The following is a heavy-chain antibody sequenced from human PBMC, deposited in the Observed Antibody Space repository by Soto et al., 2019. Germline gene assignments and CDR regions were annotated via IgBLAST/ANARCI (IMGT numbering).Heavy chain of an antibody. CDR2: ISNDGTKK. J-gene: IGHJ4*02. D-gene: IGHD6-19*01. V-gene: IGHV3-30*03. CDR3: ARDVAMPSGLGLGY. CDR1: GFAFTNYG. Sequence: QVQVVESGGGVVQPGTSLRLSCAASGFAFTNYGLHWVRQAPGKGLEWVAHISNDGTKKFYADSVKGRFTISRDNSETTVYLHLTSLRPDDTALFYCARDVAMPSGLGLGYWGQGTLVTVSS.